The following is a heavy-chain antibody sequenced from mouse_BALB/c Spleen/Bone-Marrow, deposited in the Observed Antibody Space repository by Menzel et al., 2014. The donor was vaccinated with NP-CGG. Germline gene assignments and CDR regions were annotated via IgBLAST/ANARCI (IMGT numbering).Heavy chain of an antibody. CDR1: GYTFTSYW. CDR2: IYPGDGDT. CDR3: ASPYGNYDAMDY. J-gene: IGHJ4*01. V-gene: IGHV1-87*01. Sequence: QVHVKQSGAELARPGASVKLSCKASGYTFTSYWMQWVKQRPGQGLEWIGAIYPGDGDTRYTQKFRGKATLTADKSSNTAYMQLSSMTSEDSAVDFCASPYGNYDAMDYWGQGTSVTVSS. D-gene: IGHD2-1*01.